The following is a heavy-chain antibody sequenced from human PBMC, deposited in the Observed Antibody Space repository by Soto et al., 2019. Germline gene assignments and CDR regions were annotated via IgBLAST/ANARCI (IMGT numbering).Heavy chain of an antibody. D-gene: IGHD3-3*01. CDR3: AKAEGYDFWSGFTDLYYYGMDV. CDR2: ISYDGSNK. CDR1: GFTFSSYG. J-gene: IGHJ6*02. Sequence: GGSLRLSCAASGFTFSSYGMHWVRQAPGKGLEWVAVISYDGSNKYYADSVKGRFTISRDNSKNTLYLQMNSLRAEDTAVYYCAKAEGYDFWSGFTDLYYYGMDVWGQGTTVTVS. V-gene: IGHV3-30*18.